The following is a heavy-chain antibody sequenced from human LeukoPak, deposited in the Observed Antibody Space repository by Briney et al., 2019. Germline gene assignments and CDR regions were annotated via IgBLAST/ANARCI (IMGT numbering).Heavy chain of an antibody. D-gene: IGHD3-3*01. V-gene: IGHV3-23*01. CDR2: ISGSGGST. CDR1: GFTFSSYA. Sequence: PGGSLRLSCAASGFTFSSYAMSWVRQAPGKGLEWVSAISGSGGSTYYADSVKGRFTISRDNAKDTLYLQMNSLRVEDTAIYYCAKAPGTIFGVVHTIDYWGQGTLVTVSS. CDR3: AKAPGTIFGVVHTIDY. J-gene: IGHJ4*02.